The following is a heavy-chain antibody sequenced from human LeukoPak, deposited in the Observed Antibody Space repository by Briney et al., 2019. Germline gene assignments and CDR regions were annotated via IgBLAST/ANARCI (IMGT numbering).Heavy chain of an antibody. V-gene: IGHV3-23*01. J-gene: IGHJ4*02. D-gene: IGHD4-17*01. CDR1: GFTFSSYA. CDR2: TSGSGGST. Sequence: RGESLKISCAASGFTFSSYAMSWVRQAPGKGLEWVSATSGSGGSTYYADSVKGRFTISRDNSKNTLYLQMNSLRAEDTAVYYCAKENDYGDYGEFDYWGQGTLVTVSS. CDR3: AKENDYGDYGEFDY.